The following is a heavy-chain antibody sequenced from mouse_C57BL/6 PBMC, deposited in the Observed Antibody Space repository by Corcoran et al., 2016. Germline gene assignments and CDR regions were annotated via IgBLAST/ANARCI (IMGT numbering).Heavy chain of an antibody. CDR1: GYSITSGYY. V-gene: IGHV3-6*01. D-gene: IGHD2-4*01. CDR3: ARERLRNYYAMDY. J-gene: IGHJ4*01. Sequence: DVQLQESGPGLVKPSQSLSLTCSVTGYSITSGYYWNWIRQFPGNKLEWMGYISYDGSNNYNPSLKNRISITRDTSKNQFFLKLNSVTTEDTATYYCARERLRNYYAMDYWGQGTSVTVSS. CDR2: ISYDGSN.